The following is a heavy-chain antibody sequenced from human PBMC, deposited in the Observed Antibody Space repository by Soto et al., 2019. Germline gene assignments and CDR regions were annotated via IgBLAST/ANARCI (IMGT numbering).Heavy chain of an antibody. V-gene: IGHV3-33*01. D-gene: IGHD3-3*01. Sequence: HPGGSLRLSCAASGFTFSSYGMHWVRQAPGKGLEWVAVIWYDGSNKYYADSVKGRFTISRDNSKNTLYLQMNSLRAEDTAVYYCARSTYYDFWSGYSDAHFDYWGQGTLVTVSS. CDR2: IWYDGSNK. J-gene: IGHJ4*02. CDR3: ARSTYYDFWSGYSDAHFDY. CDR1: GFTFSSYG.